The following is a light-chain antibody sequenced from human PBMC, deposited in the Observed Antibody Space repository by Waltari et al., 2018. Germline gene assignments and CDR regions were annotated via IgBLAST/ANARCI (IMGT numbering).Light chain of an antibody. CDR3: SSYAGSNNFV. CDR1: SSHLCGYNY. Sequence: QSALTQPPSASGSPGQSVTLSCPGTSSHLCGYNYVPCYQQHPGKAPKLMIYEVSQRPSGVPDRFSGSKSGNTASLTVSGLQAEDEADYYCSSYAGSNNFVFGTGTKVTVL. V-gene: IGLV2-8*01. J-gene: IGLJ1*01. CDR2: EVS.